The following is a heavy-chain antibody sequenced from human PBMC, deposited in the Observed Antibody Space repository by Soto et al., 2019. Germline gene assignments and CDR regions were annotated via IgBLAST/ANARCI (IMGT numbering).Heavy chain of an antibody. J-gene: IGHJ4*02. CDR3: ARWTAVDFDY. D-gene: IGHD6-13*01. V-gene: IGHV4-34*01. Sequence: PSETLSLTCAVYGVSFSGYYWSWIRQPPGKGLEWIGEVDHSGSTNYNPSLKSRVTISLDTSKNQFSLRLSSVTAADTAVYYCARWTAVDFDYWGQGTLVTVSS. CDR1: GVSFSGYY. CDR2: VDHSGST.